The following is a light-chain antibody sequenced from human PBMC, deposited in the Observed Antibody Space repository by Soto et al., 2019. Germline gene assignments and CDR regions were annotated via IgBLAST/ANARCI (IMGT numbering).Light chain of an antibody. CDR1: QRFGAN. CDR3: HHYSDWRS. Sequence: EIVMTQSPATLSVSPGDSATLSCRASQRFGANLAWYQQKPGQAPRLLILGVSYRPAGIPGRFSGTGSGTEFNHTITSVQSEDFAVYYCHHYSDWRSFGQGTKVALK. CDR2: GVS. J-gene: IGKJ1*01. V-gene: IGKV3-15*01.